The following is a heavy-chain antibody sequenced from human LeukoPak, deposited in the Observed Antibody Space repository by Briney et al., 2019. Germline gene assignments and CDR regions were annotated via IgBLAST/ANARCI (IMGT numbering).Heavy chain of an antibody. V-gene: IGHV3-30-3*01. CDR3: ARDEGNFVGPRDH. Sequence: GRSLRLSCAASGFTFTSYIMHWVRQAPGKGLEWVAVMSSDGTNKYFADSVKGRFTISRDNSKSTLYLQMNGLRPEDTAVYYCARDEGNFVGPRDHRGQGTLVTVSS. CDR2: MSSDGTNK. CDR1: GFTFTSYI. J-gene: IGHJ4*02. D-gene: IGHD2/OR15-2a*01.